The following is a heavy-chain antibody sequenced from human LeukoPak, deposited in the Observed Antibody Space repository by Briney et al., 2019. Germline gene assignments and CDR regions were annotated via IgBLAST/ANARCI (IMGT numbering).Heavy chain of an antibody. D-gene: IGHD4-11*01. CDR3: ARGDYSNYSDWFDP. CDR2: IIPILGIA. CDR1: GGTFSSYA. Sequence: SVKVSCKASGGTFSSYAISWVRQAPGQGLEWMGRIIPILGIANYAQKFQGRVTITADKSTSTAYMELSSLRSEDTAVYYCARGDYSNYSDWFDPWGQGTLVTVPS. J-gene: IGHJ5*02. V-gene: IGHV1-69*04.